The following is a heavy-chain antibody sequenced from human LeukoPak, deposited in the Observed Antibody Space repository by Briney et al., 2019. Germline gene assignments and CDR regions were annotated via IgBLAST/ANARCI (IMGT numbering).Heavy chain of an antibody. CDR2: ISAYNGNT. Sequence: GASVKVSCKASGGTFSSYAISWVRQAPGQGLEWMGWISAYNGNTNYAQKLQGRVTMTTDTSTSTAYMELRSLRSDDTAVYYCARWSYNWNYEILNWFDPWGQGTLVTVSS. D-gene: IGHD1-7*01. CDR3: ARWSYNWNYEILNWFDP. J-gene: IGHJ5*02. CDR1: GGTFSSYA. V-gene: IGHV1-18*01.